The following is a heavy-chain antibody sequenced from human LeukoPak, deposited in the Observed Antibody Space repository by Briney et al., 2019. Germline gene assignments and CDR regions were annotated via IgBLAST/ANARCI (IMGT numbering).Heavy chain of an antibody. Sequence: GGSLRLSCAASGFTFSNYWMHWVRQAPGKGPVWVSRINSDGINTSYADSVKGRFTISRDNAKNTLNLQMNSLRAEDTAVYYCAELGITMIGGVWGKGTTVTISS. CDR1: GFTFSNYW. J-gene: IGHJ6*04. D-gene: IGHD3-10*02. CDR3: AELGITMIGGV. V-gene: IGHV3-74*01. CDR2: INSDGINT.